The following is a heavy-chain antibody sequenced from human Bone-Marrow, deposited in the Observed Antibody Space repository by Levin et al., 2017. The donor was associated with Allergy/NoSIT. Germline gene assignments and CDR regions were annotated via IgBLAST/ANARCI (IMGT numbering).Heavy chain of an antibody. D-gene: IGHD3-9*01. CDR3: ATYILTGYHNWFDP. J-gene: IGHJ5*02. V-gene: IGHV4-61*01. CDR1: RGSVSSGSYY. CDR2: AYYSGGT. Sequence: SETLSLTCSVSRGSVSSGSYYWSWIRLPPGKGLEWIGYAYYSGGTSYNPSLKSRATISLETSKNQVSLKLSSVTAADTAVYYCATYILTGYHNWFDPWGPGTSVTVSS.